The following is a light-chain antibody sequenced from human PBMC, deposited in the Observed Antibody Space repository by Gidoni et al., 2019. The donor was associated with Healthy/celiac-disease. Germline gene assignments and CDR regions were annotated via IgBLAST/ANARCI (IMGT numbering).Light chain of an antibody. CDR1: QRVSSY. CDR3: QQRSNWPPYT. Sequence: DMLSTQSQATLSLSPGERDTLSCKASQRVSSYLAWYQQKPGQAPRLLIYDASNRATGIPARFSGSGSGTDFTLTISSLEPEDFAVYYCQQRSNWPPYTFGQGTKLEIK. CDR2: DAS. V-gene: IGKV3-11*01. J-gene: IGKJ2*01.